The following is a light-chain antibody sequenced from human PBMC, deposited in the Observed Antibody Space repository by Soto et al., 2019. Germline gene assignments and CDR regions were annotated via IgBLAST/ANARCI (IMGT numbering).Light chain of an antibody. J-gene: IGLJ2*01. CDR1: RSDIGSYNY. CDR2: DVS. V-gene: IGLV2-14*01. CDR3: SSYTGSTTVV. Sequence: QSALTQPASVSGSPGQSITISCTGTRSDIGSYNYVSWYQQHPDKAPKLMIYDVSNRPSGVSNRFSGSKSGNTASLTISGLQAEDEADYYCSSYTGSTTVVFGGGTKLTVL.